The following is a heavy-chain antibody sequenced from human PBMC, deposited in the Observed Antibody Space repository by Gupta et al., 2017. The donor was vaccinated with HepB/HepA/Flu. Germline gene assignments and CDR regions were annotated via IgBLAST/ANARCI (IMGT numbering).Heavy chain of an antibody. Sequence: EMQLLESGGGLVQPGESLRLSCVASGFTFSRYIMTWVRQAPGKGLEWVSYISAAGGTIDYGDSVKGRFTISRDNFKNTLYLQMSSLRAEDTAVYYCAKVDSVSGEFWGQGTLVTVSS. CDR3: AKVDSVSGEF. CDR2: ISAAGGTI. V-gene: IGHV3-23*01. J-gene: IGHJ4*02. D-gene: IGHD3-10*01. CDR1: GFTFSRYI.